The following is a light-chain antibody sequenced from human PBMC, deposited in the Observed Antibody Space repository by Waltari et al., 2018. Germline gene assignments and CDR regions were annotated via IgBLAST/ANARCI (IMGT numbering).Light chain of an antibody. CDR3: QSYDNTNRWVI. CDR1: SGSIASNY. Sequence: NLILTQSHSVSESPGKTVTISCTRSSGSIASNYVHWYQHRPGSAPITVIYEECRRPSGAPDAVSGSVASSSNSASLTLSGLKTEDEADYYCQSYDNTNRWVIFGGGTKLTVL. V-gene: IGLV6-57*03. CDR2: EEC. J-gene: IGLJ2*01.